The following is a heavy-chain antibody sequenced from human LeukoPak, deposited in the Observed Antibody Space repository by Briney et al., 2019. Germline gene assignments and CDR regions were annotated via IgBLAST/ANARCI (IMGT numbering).Heavy chain of an antibody. CDR2: VSYLGSNK. Sequence: GGSLRLSCAASGFTFSYYALHWVRQAPGKGLEWVAFVSYLGSNKYYADSVKGRFTISRDDSKNTVSLQLNSLRTEDTAVYYCAREGYKYADYYCYYMDVWGEGTTVTVS. CDR1: GFTFSYYA. D-gene: IGHD5-18*01. J-gene: IGHJ6*03. V-gene: IGHV3-30*01. CDR3: AREGYKYADYYCYYMDV.